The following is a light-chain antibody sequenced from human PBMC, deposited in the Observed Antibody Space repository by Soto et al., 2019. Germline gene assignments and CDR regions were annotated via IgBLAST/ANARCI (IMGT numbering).Light chain of an antibody. CDR2: GTS. Sequence: DIVLTQSPGTLSLSPGERATLSCRGSQSVSSKYLAWYQQKPGQPPRVLIYGTSIRATGIPERFSGGGSGTDFTLTITRLESEDFAVYYCQQYGSSLFTFGPGTKVDFK. CDR1: QSVSSKY. CDR3: QQYGSSLFT. J-gene: IGKJ3*01. V-gene: IGKV3-20*01.